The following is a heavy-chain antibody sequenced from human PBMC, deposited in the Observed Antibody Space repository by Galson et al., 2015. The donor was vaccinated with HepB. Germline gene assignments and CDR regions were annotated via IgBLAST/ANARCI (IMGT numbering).Heavy chain of an antibody. V-gene: IGHV3-23*01. D-gene: IGHD6-13*01. J-gene: IGHJ3*02. Sequence: SLRLSCAASGFSFSSYAINWVRQAPGKGLEWVSGVSSSGGSIYYAASVKGRFTISRDNSNNTLYLQMNSLRAEDTAIYYCAKGSVSSWYSALDIWGHGTMVTVSS. CDR1: GFSFSSYA. CDR2: VSSSGGSI. CDR3: AKGSVSSWYSALDI.